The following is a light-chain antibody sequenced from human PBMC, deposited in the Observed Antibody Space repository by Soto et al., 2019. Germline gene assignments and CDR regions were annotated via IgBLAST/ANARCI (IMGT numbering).Light chain of an antibody. J-gene: IGKJ1*01. CDR1: RSISSC. Sequence: DIQMTQSPSTLSASVGDRVTSTCRASRSISSCLAWYQQKPGRAPKVLIYDASSLESGVPSRFSGSGSGTEFTLTISSLQPDDFATYYCQQYNGYSWTFGQGTKVDI. CDR2: DAS. CDR3: QQYNGYSWT. V-gene: IGKV1-5*01.